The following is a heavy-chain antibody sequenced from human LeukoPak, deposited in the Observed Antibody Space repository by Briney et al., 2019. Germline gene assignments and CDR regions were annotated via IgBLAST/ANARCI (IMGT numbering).Heavy chain of an antibody. D-gene: IGHD1-14*01. CDR2: INHSGST. CDR3: ARGKTKKPGPNYYYYYMDV. J-gene: IGHJ6*03. Sequence: SETLSLTCAVYGGSFSGYYWSWIRQPPGKGLEWIGEINHSGSTNYNPSLKSRVTISVDTSKNRFSLKLSSVTAADTAVYYCARGKTKKPGPNYYYYYMDVWGKGTTVTVSS. CDR1: GGSFSGYY. V-gene: IGHV4-34*01.